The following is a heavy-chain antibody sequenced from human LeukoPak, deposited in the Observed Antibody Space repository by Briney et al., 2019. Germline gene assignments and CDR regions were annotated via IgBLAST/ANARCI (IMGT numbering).Heavy chain of an antibody. D-gene: IGHD6-13*01. CDR2: INHSGST. CDR3: ARLSTAAGVDY. Sequence: SETLSLTCAVYGGSFSGYYWSWIRQPPGKGLEWIGEINHSGSTNYNPSLKSRVTISVDTSKNQFSLKLSSVTAADTAVYYCARLSTAAGVDYWGQGTLVTVSS. V-gene: IGHV4-34*01. J-gene: IGHJ4*02. CDR1: GGSFSGYY.